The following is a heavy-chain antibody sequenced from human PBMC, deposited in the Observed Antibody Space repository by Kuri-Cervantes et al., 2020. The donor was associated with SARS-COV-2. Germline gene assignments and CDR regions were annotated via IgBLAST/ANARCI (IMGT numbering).Heavy chain of an antibody. CDR2: INPNSGGT. Sequence: ASVKVSCKASGYTFTSYYMHWVRQAPGQGLGWMGWINPNSGGTNYAQKFQGRVTMTRDTSISTAYMELSRLRSDDTAVSYWARDQQMVYAAWGAIDYWGQGTLVTVSS. CDR3: ARDQQMVYAAWGAIDY. J-gene: IGHJ4*02. D-gene: IGHD2-8*01. CDR1: GYTFTSYY. V-gene: IGHV1-2*02.